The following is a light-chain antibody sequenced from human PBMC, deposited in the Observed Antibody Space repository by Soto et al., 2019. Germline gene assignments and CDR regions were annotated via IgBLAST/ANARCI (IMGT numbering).Light chain of an antibody. J-gene: IGKJ1*01. CDR3: HQYNGWPRT. Sequence: EIVMTQSPATLSVSPGERVTLSCRASQFISNSLAWYQQRPGQPPRLLIYGASTRATGIPARFSGGGSGTEFTLTITSLQSEDFAVYYCHQYNGWPRTFGQGTKVDIK. CDR1: QFISNS. V-gene: IGKV3-15*01. CDR2: GAS.